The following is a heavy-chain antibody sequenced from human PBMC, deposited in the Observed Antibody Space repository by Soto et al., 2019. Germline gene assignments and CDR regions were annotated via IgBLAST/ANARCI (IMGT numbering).Heavy chain of an antibody. Sequence: QVQLVQSGAAVTKPGASVKVSYKASGFSFTGYYIHWLRQAPGQGLEWMGWINAHSGGTEYAQKFQGRVTLTRDTSIATAYLTLTSLTSDDTALYYCAKDLTRQLAYWLDPWGQGTQVTVSS. D-gene: IGHD6-6*01. CDR2: INAHSGGT. V-gene: IGHV1-2*02. J-gene: IGHJ5*02. CDR1: GFSFTGYY. CDR3: AKDLTRQLAYWLDP.